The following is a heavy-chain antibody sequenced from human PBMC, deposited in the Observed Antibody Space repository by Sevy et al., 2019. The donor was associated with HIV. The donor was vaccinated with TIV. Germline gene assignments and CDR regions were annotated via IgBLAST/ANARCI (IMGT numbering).Heavy chain of an antibody. CDR1: GFTFDDYA. J-gene: IGHJ3*02. V-gene: IGHV3-20*01. Sequence: GGSLRLSCAASGFTFDDYAMSWVRQAPGKGLEWVSAINWKTVNVGYADTVKGRFTISRDNAKRSLYLQMNSLRPEDTALYHCARNTYYLDSTGFGAFDIWGQGIMVTVSS. CDR2: INWKTVNV. D-gene: IGHD3-22*01. CDR3: ARNTYYLDSTGFGAFDI.